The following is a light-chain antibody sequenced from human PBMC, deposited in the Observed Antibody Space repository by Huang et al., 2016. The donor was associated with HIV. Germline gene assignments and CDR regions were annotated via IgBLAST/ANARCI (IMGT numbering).Light chain of an antibody. J-gene: IGKJ2*01. CDR3: QQSYSAPLYT. CDR1: QSISTY. CDR2: AAS. Sequence: DIQMTQSLSSLSASVGDRVTITCRASQSISTYLHWYHQKPGKAPKLLIYAASTLQSGGPSMFSGSGSGTDFTLTISSLQSEDLGTYFCQQSYSAPLYTFGQGTKLEI. V-gene: IGKV1-39*01.